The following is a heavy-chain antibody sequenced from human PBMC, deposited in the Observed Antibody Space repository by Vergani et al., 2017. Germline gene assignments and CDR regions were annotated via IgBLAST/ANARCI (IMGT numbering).Heavy chain of an antibody. J-gene: IGHJ1*01. CDR1: GFTFSSYA. Sequence: QVQLVESGGGVVQPGRSLRLSCAASGFTFSSYAMHWVRQAPGKGLEWVAVISYDGTQKYYADSVKGRFTISRDNSKSTLYLQMNSLRTEDTAVYYCATKSXGTPGCQIGYFREWGQGTLVTVSS. V-gene: IGHV3-30*04. CDR2: ISYDGTQK. D-gene: IGHD1-1*01. CDR3: ATKSXGTPGCQIGYFRE.